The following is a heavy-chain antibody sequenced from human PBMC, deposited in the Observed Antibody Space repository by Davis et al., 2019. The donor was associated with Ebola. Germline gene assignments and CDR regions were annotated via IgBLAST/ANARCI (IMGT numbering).Heavy chain of an antibody. J-gene: IGHJ4*02. CDR3: ARVSDYVWGSYRYFDY. CDR2: ISAYNGNT. V-gene: IGHV1-18*01. Sequence: ASVKVSCKASGYTFTSYGISWVRQAPGQGLEWMGWISAYNGNTNYAQKFQGRVTITRDTSASTAYMELSSLRFEDTAVYYCARVSDYVWGSYRYFDYWGQGTLVTVSS. D-gene: IGHD3-16*02. CDR1: GYTFTSYG.